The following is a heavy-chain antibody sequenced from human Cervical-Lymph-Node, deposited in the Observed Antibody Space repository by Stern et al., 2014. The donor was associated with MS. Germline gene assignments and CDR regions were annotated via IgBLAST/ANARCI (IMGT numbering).Heavy chain of an antibody. CDR1: GYTFNTYG. D-gene: IGHD6-13*01. V-gene: IGHV1-18*01. CDR3: ARGRRGYDAFDI. Sequence: QMQLVQSGAEVKKPGASVKVSCKASGYTFNTYGISLVRQAPGQGLEWMGWISVYNGYTNFAQKIQGRVTMTTDTSTSTAYMELRSLRSDDTAVYYCARGRRGYDAFDIWGQGTMVTVSS. J-gene: IGHJ3*02. CDR2: ISVYNGYT.